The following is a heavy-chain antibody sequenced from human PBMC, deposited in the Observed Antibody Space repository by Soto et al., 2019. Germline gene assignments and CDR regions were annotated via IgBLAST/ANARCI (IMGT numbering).Heavy chain of an antibody. CDR1: GFTFSNYA. J-gene: IGHJ6*03. CDR3: AKSSGNRIAAVNYYYYMDC. CDR2: ISGTGGST. D-gene: IGHD6-13*01. V-gene: IGHV3-23*01. Sequence: PGGSLRLSCAASGFTFSNYAMSWVRQAPGKGLEWVSAISGTGGSTYYADSVKGRFTISRDNSKNTLYLQMNSLRAEDTAVYYCAKSSGNRIAAVNYYYYMDCWGKGTTVTVSS.